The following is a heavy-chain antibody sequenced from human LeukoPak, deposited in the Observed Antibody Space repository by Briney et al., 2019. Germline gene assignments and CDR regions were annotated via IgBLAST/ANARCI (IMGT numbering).Heavy chain of an antibody. Sequence: ASVKVSCKASGYTFTSYGISWVRRAPGQGLEWMGWISAYNGNTNCAQKLQGRVTMTTDTSTSTAYMELRSLRSDDTAVYYCARDSPASGIAPTFDPWGQGTLVTVSS. J-gene: IGHJ5*02. V-gene: IGHV1-18*01. CDR1: GYTFTSYG. D-gene: IGHD6-13*01. CDR3: ARDSPASGIAPTFDP. CDR2: ISAYNGNT.